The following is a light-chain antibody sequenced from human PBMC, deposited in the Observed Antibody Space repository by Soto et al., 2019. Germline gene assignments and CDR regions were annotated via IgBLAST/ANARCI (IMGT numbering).Light chain of an antibody. Sequence: EIVMTQSPATLSLSPGERATLSCRASQSVSSYLAWYQQKPGQAPRLLIYGASNRATGIPDRFSGSGSGTDFTLTISRLGPEDSAVYYCQQYGSSRTFGQGTKVDIK. V-gene: IGKV3-20*01. CDR2: GAS. CDR3: QQYGSSRT. J-gene: IGKJ1*01. CDR1: QSVSSY.